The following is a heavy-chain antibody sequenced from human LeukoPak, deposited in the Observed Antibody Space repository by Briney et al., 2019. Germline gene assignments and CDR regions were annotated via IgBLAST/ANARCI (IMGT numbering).Heavy chain of an antibody. J-gene: IGHJ5*02. V-gene: IGHV4-39*01. Sequence: SETLSLTCTVSGGSISNRSYYWGWIRQPPGKGLEWIGSIYHSGSTYYNPSLKSRVTISVDTSKNQFSLKLRSVTAADTAVYYCAGHLPGYSNTWPGPWGQGTLVTVSS. CDR1: GGSISNRSYY. D-gene: IGHD4-11*01. CDR3: AGHLPGYSNTWPGP. CDR2: IYHSGST.